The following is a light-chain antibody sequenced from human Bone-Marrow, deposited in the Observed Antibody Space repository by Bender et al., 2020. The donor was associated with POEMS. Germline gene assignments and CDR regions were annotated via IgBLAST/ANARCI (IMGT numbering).Light chain of an antibody. CDR2: DVT. CDR3: SSYTKTNTLV. V-gene: IGLV2-14*03. Sequence: QSALAQPASVSGSPGQSITISCTGTSSDIGVYNYVSWYQQLPGKAPKLMIYDVTHRPSGVSDRFSGSKSGNTASLTISGLQAEDEADYYCSSYTKTNTLVFGGGTRLTVL. J-gene: IGLJ3*02. CDR1: SSDIGVYNY.